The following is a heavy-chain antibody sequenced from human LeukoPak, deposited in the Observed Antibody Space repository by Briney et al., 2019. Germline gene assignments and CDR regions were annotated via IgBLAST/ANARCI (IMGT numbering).Heavy chain of an antibody. CDR3: ARHRGSGYPYFDY. CDR1: GGSISSYY. D-gene: IGHD3-22*01. V-gene: IGHV4-59*08. CDR2: IYYSGST. J-gene: IGHJ4*02. Sequence: SETLSLTCTVSGGSISSYYWSWIRQPPGKGLEGIGYIYYSGSTNYNPSLKSRVTISVDTSKNQFSLNLSSVTAADTAVYYCARHRGSGYPYFDYWGQGTLVTVSS.